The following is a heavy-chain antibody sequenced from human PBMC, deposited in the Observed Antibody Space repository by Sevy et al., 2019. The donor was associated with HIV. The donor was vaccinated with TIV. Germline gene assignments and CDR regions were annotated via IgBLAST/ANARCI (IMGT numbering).Heavy chain of an antibody. D-gene: IGHD1-26*01. CDR1: GFTFTYAW. CDR2: IKAKPDGGTT. Sequence: GGSLRLSCVASGFTFTYAWMSWVRQAPGKGLEWVGRIKAKPDGGTTDYAAPVKGRFTISRDDSRNTLYLQMNSLKTEDTAVYYCATDPISGLLVTDGVDVWGQGTTVTVSS. V-gene: IGHV3-15*01. CDR3: ATDPISGLLVTDGVDV. J-gene: IGHJ6*02.